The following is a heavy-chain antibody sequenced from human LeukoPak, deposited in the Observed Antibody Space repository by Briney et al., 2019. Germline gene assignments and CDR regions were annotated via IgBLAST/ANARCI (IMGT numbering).Heavy chain of an antibody. D-gene: IGHD3-22*01. V-gene: IGHV4-39*01. CDR3: ASAPRNYYDSSGYFWAPFDD. CDR1: GDSISNTSYY. Sequence: SETLSLTCSVSGDSISNTSYYWGWIRQPPGKGLEWIGSIYYSGSTYNTPSLKSRVTMSVDTSKSQFSLKLSSVTAADTAVYYCASAPRNYYDSSGYFWAPFDDWGQGTLVTVSS. J-gene: IGHJ4*02. CDR2: IYYSGST.